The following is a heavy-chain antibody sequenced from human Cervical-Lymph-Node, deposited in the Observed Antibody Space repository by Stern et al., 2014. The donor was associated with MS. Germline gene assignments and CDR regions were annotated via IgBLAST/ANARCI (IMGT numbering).Heavy chain of an antibody. D-gene: IGHD3-10*01. J-gene: IGHJ6*02. CDR3: AREISSLALDV. CDR2: IVPVFGTV. CDR1: GGDFDTFA. V-gene: IGHV1-69*06. Sequence: QVQLVQSGAEVKKPGSSVKVSCKASGGDFDTFAISWVRQAPGQGLEWMGGIVPVFGTVEYAQKFQRRVTITAEMSTSTSYMEVTNLRSEDTAVYYCAREISSLALDVWGQGTTVTVS.